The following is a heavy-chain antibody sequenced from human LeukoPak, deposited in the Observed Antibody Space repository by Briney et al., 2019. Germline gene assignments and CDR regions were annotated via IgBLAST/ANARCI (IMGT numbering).Heavy chain of an antibody. D-gene: IGHD2/OR15-2a*01. CDR2: ISDRGDKT. Sequence: GVSLRLSCAAFTTFAMSWVRQAPGRGLEWVSVISDRGDKTHYADPVRGRFTISRDNSKKTVSLQMNGLRVDDTAVYFCAKVFYTSSFDFSGQGILVTVSP. CDR3: AKVFYTSSFDF. CDR1: TTFA. V-gene: IGHV3-23*01. J-gene: IGHJ4*02.